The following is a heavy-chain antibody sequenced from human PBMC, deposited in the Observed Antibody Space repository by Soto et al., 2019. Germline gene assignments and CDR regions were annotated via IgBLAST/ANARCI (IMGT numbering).Heavy chain of an antibody. D-gene: IGHD4-17*01. CDR1: GFTFSTYA. CDR2: ISGRGSTT. CDR3: AKALYGGHDY. V-gene: IGHV3-23*01. J-gene: IGHJ4*02. Sequence: PGGSLRLSCAASGFTFSTYAMNWVRQAPGKGLECLSAISGRGSTTYYADSVKGRFTISRDNSKNTLYLQMNSLRAEDTAIYYCAKALYGGHDYWGQGTLVTVSS.